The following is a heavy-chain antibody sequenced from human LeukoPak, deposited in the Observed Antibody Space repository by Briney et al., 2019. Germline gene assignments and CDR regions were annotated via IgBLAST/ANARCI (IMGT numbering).Heavy chain of an antibody. CDR2: FSESSGSA. CDR3: ARDPSRSWWGYFDY. D-gene: IGHD6-13*01. CDR1: GFTLSSHA. Sequence: GGSLRLSCAASGFTLSSHAMSWVRQAPGKGLEWISTFSESSGSAHYADSVKGRFTISRDISENTLYLQMNSLRAEDTAVYYCARDPSRSWWGYFDYWGQGALVTVSS. J-gene: IGHJ4*02. V-gene: IGHV3-23*01.